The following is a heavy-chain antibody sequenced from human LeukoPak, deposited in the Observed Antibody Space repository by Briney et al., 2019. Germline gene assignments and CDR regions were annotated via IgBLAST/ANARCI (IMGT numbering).Heavy chain of an antibody. J-gene: IGHJ4*02. Sequence: GGSLRLSCAASGFTFSSYTMSWVRQAPGKGLEWVSGVTGSGGNIHYADSVKGRFTISRDNSKNTLYLQVNSLRAEDTAVYYCAASLPNIVVVPATKGPFGYWGQGALVTVSS. CDR1: GFTFSSYT. V-gene: IGHV3-23*01. D-gene: IGHD2-2*01. CDR2: VTGSGGNI. CDR3: AASLPNIVVVPATKGPFGY.